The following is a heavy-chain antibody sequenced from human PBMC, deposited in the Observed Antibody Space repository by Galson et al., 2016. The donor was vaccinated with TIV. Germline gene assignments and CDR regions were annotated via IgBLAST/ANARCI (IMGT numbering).Heavy chain of an antibody. D-gene: IGHD5-18*01. CDR1: GFSFDDYA. V-gene: IGHV3-9*01. CDR2: ISSNSVYI. Sequence: SLRLSCAASGFSFDDYAMHWVRQAPGKGLEWVSGISSNSVYIGYAGSVKGRFTISRDNAKKSLNLQMNSLRGDDTALYYCAKGRGYSYGSPQDYYYGMDVWGQGTAVTVSS. J-gene: IGHJ6*02. CDR3: AKGRGYSYGSPQDYYYGMDV.